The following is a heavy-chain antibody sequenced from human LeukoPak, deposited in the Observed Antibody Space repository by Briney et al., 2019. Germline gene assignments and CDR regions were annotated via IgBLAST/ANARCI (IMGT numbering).Heavy chain of an antibody. J-gene: IGHJ6*02. V-gene: IGHV1-69*13. D-gene: IGHD2-2*01. CDR3: ARDLPAGDYGMDV. Sequence: SVKVSCKASGGTFSSYAISWVRQAPGQGLEWMGGIIPIFGTANYAQKFQDRVTITADESTSTAYMELSSLRSEDTAVYYCARDLPAGDYGMDVWGQGTTVTVSS. CDR1: GGTFSSYA. CDR2: IIPIFGTA.